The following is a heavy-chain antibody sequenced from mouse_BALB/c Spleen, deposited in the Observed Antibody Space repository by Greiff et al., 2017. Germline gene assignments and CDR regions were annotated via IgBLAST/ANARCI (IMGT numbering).Heavy chain of an antibody. D-gene: IGHD2-2*01. J-gene: IGHJ2*01. CDR1: GYSFTSYW. CDR2: IHPSDSDT. Sequence: QVQLQQPGAELVRPGASVKLSCKASGYSFTSYWMNWVKQRPGQGLEWIGMIHPSDSDTRLNQKFKDKATLTVDKSSSTAYMQLSSPTSEDSAVYYCARWAVTTWFDYWGQGTTRTVSS. V-gene: IGHV1-74*01. CDR3: ARWAVTTWFDY.